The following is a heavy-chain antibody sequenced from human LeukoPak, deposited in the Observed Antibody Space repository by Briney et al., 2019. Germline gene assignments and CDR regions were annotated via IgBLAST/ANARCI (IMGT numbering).Heavy chain of an antibody. CDR2: ISSSSRSYT. V-gene: IGHV3-21*04. J-gene: IGHJ6*04. D-gene: IGHD3-10*01. Sequence: GGSLRLSCAASGFTFSSYSMNWVRQAPGKGLEWVSSISSSSRSYTYYADSVKGRFTISRDNAKNSLYLQMNSLRAEDTALYYCARVQGSWFDPWGKGTTVTISS. CDR1: GFTFSSYS. CDR3: ARVQGSWFDP.